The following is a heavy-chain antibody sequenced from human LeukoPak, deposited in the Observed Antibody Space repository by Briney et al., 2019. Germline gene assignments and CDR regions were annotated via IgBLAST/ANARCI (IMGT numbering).Heavy chain of an antibody. CDR1: GFTFSNAW. CDR3: TTDPLAAAAYYFDY. J-gene: IGHJ4*02. CDR2: IKSKTDGGTT. D-gene: IGHD6-13*01. V-gene: IGHV3-15*01. Sequence: GGSLRLSCAASGFTFSNAWMSWVRQAPGKGLEWVGRIKSKTDGGTTDYAAPVKGRFTIPRDDSKNTLYLQMNSLKTEDTAVYYCTTDPLAAAAYYFDYWGQGTLVTVSS.